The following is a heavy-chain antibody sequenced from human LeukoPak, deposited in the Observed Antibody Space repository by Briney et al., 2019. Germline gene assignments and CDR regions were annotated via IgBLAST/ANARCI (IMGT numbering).Heavy chain of an antibody. CDR3: AELGITMIGGV. Sequence: GGSLRLSCAASGFIFSSYSMNWVRQAPGKGLEWVSYISSSSTTIYYADSVKGRFTISRDNAKNSLYLQMNSLRAEDTAVYYCAELGITMIGGVWGKGTTVTVSS. J-gene: IGHJ6*04. CDR2: ISSSSTTI. V-gene: IGHV3-48*01. D-gene: IGHD3-10*02. CDR1: GFIFSSYS.